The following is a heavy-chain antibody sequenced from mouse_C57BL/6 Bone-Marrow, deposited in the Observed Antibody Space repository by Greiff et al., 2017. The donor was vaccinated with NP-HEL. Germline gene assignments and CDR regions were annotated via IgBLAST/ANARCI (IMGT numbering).Heavy chain of an antibody. Sequence: QVQLQQPGAELVRPGSSVKLSCKASGYTFTSYWMHWVKQRPIQGLEWIGNIDPSDSETHYNQKFKDKATLTVDKSSSTAYIQLSSLTSEDSAGYFCARLTAHATGDRGEGTTLTDSS. CDR1: GYTFTSYW. J-gene: IGHJ2*01. CDR3: ARLTAHATGD. CDR2: IDPSDSET. D-gene: IGHD3-2*02. V-gene: IGHV1-52*01.